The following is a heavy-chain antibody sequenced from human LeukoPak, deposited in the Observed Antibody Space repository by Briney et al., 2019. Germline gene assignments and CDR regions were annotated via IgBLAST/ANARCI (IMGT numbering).Heavy chain of an antibody. D-gene: IGHD6-19*01. CDR3: ARDGSSGWYGNDAFDI. J-gene: IGHJ3*02. Sequence: GGSLRLSCAASGFTFDDYAMHWVRQAPGKGLEWVSGISWNSGSIGYADSVKGRFTISRDNAKNSLYLQMNSLRAEDTAVYYCARDGSSGWYGNDAFDIWGQGTMVTVSS. V-gene: IGHV3-9*01. CDR1: GFTFDDYA. CDR2: ISWNSGSI.